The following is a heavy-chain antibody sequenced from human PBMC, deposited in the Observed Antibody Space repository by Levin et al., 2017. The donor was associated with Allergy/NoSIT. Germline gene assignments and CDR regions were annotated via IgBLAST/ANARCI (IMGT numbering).Heavy chain of an antibody. V-gene: IGHV4-4*02. CDR3: ASYSFSFGS. Sequence: SETLSLTCAVSGGSISSSKWWSWVRQPPGKGLEWIGEIYHIGSPNYNPSLKSRVTISVDKSKTHFSLKLNSVTAADTAVYYCASYSFSFGSWGQGTLVTVSS. CDR1: GGSISSSKW. D-gene: IGHD2-21*01. CDR2: IYHIGSP. J-gene: IGHJ4*02.